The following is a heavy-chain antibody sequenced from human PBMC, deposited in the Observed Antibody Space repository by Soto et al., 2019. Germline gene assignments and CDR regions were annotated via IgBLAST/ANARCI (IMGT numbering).Heavy chain of an antibody. V-gene: IGHV4-31*03. CDR1: GGSISSGGYY. CDR3: ARAFYYDRRGYSDFQY. Sequence: PSKSMSLTCTVYGGSISSGGYYWSWIRQHPGKGLEWIGYIYYSGSTYYNPSLKSRVTISVDTSKNQFSLKLSSVTAADTAVYYCARAFYYDRRGYSDFQYWGPGILVTVFS. J-gene: IGHJ4*02. D-gene: IGHD3-22*01. CDR2: IYYSGST.